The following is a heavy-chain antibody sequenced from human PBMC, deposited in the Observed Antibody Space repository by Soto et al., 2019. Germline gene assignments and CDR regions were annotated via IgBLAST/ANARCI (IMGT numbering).Heavy chain of an antibody. V-gene: IGHV4-59*08. D-gene: IGHD2-15*01. CDR1: GDSISNNY. CDR3: ARQCRGVTCHWFVP. Sequence: SETLSLTCIVSGDSISNNYWSWIRQPPGKGPEWIGYIYYSGSTNYNPSLKSRVTISVDTSKNQFSLTLTSVTAADTAVYYCARQCRGVTCHWFVPWGQGTLVTVSS. J-gene: IGHJ5*02. CDR2: IYYSGST.